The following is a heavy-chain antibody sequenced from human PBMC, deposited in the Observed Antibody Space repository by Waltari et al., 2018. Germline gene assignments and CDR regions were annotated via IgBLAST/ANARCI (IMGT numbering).Heavy chain of an antibody. CDR3: ARLGGYSYSHYYYYYYMDV. J-gene: IGHJ6*03. CDR2: INHSGST. Sequence: QVQLQQWGAGLLKPSETLSLTCAVYGGSFSGYYWSWIRQPPGKGLEWIGEINHSGSTNYNPSLKRRVTISVDTSKNQFSLKLSSVTAADTAVYYCARLGGYSYSHYYYYYYMDVWGKGTTVTVSS. CDR1: GGSFSGYY. D-gene: IGHD5-18*01. V-gene: IGHV4-34*01.